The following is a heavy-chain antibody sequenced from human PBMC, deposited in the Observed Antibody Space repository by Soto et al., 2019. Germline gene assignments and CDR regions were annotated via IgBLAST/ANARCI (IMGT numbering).Heavy chain of an antibody. Sequence: QVQLQESGPGLVKPSETLSLTCTVSGGSVSSGTYYWSWIRQPPGKGLEWIGYIYYSGSTSYNPSLRSRVTISQDTSNNHFSLQLSSVTAADTAVYYCARAGRTTGYSDFDHWGQGTLVTVSS. CDR2: IYYSGST. CDR3: ARAGRTTGYSDFDH. CDR1: GGSVSSGTYY. D-gene: IGHD3-9*01. V-gene: IGHV4-61*03. J-gene: IGHJ4*02.